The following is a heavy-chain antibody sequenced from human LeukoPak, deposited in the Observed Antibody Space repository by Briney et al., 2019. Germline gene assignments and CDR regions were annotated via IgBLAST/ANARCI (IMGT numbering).Heavy chain of an antibody. V-gene: IGHV1-8*01. CDR2: MNPNSANT. CDR3: ARGRAYYYDSSGLC. D-gene: IGHD3-22*01. J-gene: IGHJ4*02. Sequence: GASVKVSCKASGYTFTSYDINWVRQATGQGLEWMGWMNPNSANTGYAQKFQGRVTMTRNTSISTAYMELSSLRSEDTAVYYCARGRAYYYDSSGLCWGQGTLVTVSS. CDR1: GYTFTSYD.